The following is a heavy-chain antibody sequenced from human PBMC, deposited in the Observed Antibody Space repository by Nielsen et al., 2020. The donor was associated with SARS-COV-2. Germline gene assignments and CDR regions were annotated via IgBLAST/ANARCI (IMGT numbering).Heavy chain of an antibody. CDR1: GFTFSSYA. CDR2: VNLDATGK. Sequence: GESLKISCAASGFTFSSYAMSWVRQAPGKGLEWVAMVNLDATGKYYLDSVKGRFSISRDNARNSLFLQLNSLRADDTAFYYCVRDAGWGAMDVWGPGTTVTVSS. J-gene: IGHJ6*02. D-gene: IGHD3-16*01. CDR3: VRDAGWGAMDV. V-gene: IGHV3-7*05.